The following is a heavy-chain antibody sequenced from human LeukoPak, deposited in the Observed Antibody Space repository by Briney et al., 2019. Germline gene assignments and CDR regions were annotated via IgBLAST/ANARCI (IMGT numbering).Heavy chain of an antibody. V-gene: IGHV3-53*01. Sequence: GGSLRLSCAASGFTVSSDFMIWVRQAPGKGLEWVSTIYRNGNTHYADSVKGRFTISRDTSKNTLYLRMNSLRAEDTAVYYCANRGFWGQGALVTVSS. CDR3: ANRGF. CDR2: IYRNGNT. J-gene: IGHJ4*02. CDR1: GFTVSSDF.